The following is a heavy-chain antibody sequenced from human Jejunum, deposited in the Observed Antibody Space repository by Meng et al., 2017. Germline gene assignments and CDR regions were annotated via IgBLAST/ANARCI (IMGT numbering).Heavy chain of an antibody. CDR1: GGSVSSGFYY. D-gene: IGHD5-24*01. CDR3: ARDSETYPTYFDY. CDR2: ISDSGTT. Sequence: QVQLPESGPGLVRPSATLSLTCTVSGGSVSSGFYYWSWIRQPPGKGLEWIGYISDSGTTNYNPSLKSRVTMSVDTSKNHFSLKLTSVTAADTAVYFCARDSETYPTYFDYWGQGTLVTVSS. V-gene: IGHV4-61*03. J-gene: IGHJ4*02.